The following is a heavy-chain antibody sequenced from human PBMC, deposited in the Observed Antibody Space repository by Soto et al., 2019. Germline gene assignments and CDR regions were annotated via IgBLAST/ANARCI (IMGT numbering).Heavy chain of an antibody. D-gene: IGHD6-13*01. V-gene: IGHV4-59*08. Sequence: QVQLQESGPGLVKPPETLSLTCTVSGGSIISYYWGWIRQAPGKGLEGIGYIYYSGSTNYNPSLKSRVTISVDTSKNQFSLKLSSVTAADTAVYYCATLDSSSWTRDYYYYMDVWGKGTTVTVSS. CDR1: GGSIISYY. CDR3: ATLDSSSWTRDYYYYMDV. CDR2: IYYSGST. J-gene: IGHJ6*03.